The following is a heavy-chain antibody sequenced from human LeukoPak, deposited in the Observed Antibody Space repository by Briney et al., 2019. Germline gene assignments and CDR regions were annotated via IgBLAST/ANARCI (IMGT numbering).Heavy chain of an antibody. CDR1: GFTFSNYA. Sequence: PGGSLRLSCAASGFTFSNYAMTWVRQAPGEGLEWAAFISQSGGRSTDYADPVRGRFTISRDNSKNTLYLQMNSLRAEDTAVYYCTKRTSTLDDPWGQGTLVTVSS. J-gene: IGHJ5*02. V-gene: IGHV3-23*01. CDR3: TKRTSTLDDP. CDR2: ISQSGGRST. D-gene: IGHD1-1*01.